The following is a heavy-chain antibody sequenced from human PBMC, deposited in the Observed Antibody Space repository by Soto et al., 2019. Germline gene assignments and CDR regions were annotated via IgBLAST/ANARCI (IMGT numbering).Heavy chain of an antibody. V-gene: IGHV4-59*01. CDR3: ARRVVNKLLPARHIYYYYMDV. Sequence: SETLSLTCTVSGGSISSYYWSWIRQPPGKGLEWIGYIYYSGSTNYNPSLKSRVTISVDTSKNQYSLKLSSVTAADTAVYYCARRVVNKLLPARHIYYYYMDVWGKETTVTVSS. D-gene: IGHD2-15*01. CDR1: GGSISSYY. J-gene: IGHJ6*03. CDR2: IYYSGST.